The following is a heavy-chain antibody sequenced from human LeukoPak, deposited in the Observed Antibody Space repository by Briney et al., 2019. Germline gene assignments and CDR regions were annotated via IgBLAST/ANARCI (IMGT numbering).Heavy chain of an antibody. CDR1: GFTFSSYA. Sequence: GSLRLSCAASGFTFSSYAMFWVRQAPGKGLEWVSTISGSAGSTFYADSVKGRFTISRDNSKSTLYLQMNSLRAEDTAAYYCARGFSVATRPCDYWGQGTLVTVSS. CDR3: ARGFSVATRPCDY. D-gene: IGHD5-12*01. CDR2: ISGSAGST. J-gene: IGHJ4*02. V-gene: IGHV3-23*01.